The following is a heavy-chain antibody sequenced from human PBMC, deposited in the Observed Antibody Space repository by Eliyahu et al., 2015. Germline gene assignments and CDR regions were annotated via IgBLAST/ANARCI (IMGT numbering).Heavy chain of an antibody. Sequence: QLQLQESGPGLVKPSETLSLTCTVSGGSXSHNDYYWGWXRXPPGXGXEWIGSIYYSGSTYYTPSLKSRVTISVDRSKNQFSLKLSSVTAADTSVYYCVRLPGPCGSTSCYPTGTSHSADCHYYAMDVWGQGTTVTVS. CDR3: VRLPGPCGSTSCYPTGTSHSADCHYYAMDV. CDR1: GGSXSHNDYY. J-gene: IGHJ6*02. V-gene: IGHV4-39*01. CDR2: IYYSGST. D-gene: IGHD2-2*01.